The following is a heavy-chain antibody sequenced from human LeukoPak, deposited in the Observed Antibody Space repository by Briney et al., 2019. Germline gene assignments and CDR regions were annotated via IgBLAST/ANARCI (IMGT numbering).Heavy chain of an antibody. Sequence: GGSLRLSCAASGFTFSSYAMSWVRQAPGKGLEWVSAISGSGGSTYYADSVKGRFTISRDNSKNTLYLQMNSLRAEDTAVYYCAKDQSNGCSGYHFDYWGQGTLVTVSS. V-gene: IGHV3-23*01. J-gene: IGHJ4*02. CDR2: ISGSGGST. CDR1: GFTFSSYA. D-gene: IGHD5-12*01. CDR3: AKDQSNGCSGYHFDY.